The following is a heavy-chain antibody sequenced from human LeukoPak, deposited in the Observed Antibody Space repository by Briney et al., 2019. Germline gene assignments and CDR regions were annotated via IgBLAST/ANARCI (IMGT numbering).Heavy chain of an antibody. CDR3: ARAGYSSGWYNWFDP. J-gene: IGHJ5*02. V-gene: IGHV4-34*01. CDR1: GGSFSGYY. CDR2: INHSGST. Sequence: KPSETLSLTCAVYGGSFSGYYWSWIRQPPGKGLEWVGEINHSGSTNYNPSITTRVTISIDTSKNQFSLKLTSVTAADTAVYYCARAGYSSGWYNWFDPWGQGTLVTVSS. D-gene: IGHD6-19*01.